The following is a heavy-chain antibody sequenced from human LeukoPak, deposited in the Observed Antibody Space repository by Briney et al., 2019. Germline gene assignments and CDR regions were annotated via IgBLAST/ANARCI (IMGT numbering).Heavy chain of an antibody. V-gene: IGHV3-74*01. CDR1: GFTFSSYW. CDR3: ARAGVPHYYYYYYMDV. D-gene: IGHD2-2*01. CDR2: INSDGSST. Sequence: GGSLRLSCAASGFTFSSYWMHWVRQAPGKGLVWVSRINSDGSSTSYADSVKGRFTISRDNAKNSLYLQMNSLRAEDTAVYYCARAGVPHYYYYYYMDVWGKGTTVTVSS. J-gene: IGHJ6*03.